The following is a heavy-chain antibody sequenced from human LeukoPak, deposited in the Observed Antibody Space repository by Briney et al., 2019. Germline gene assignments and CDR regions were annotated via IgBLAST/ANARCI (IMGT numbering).Heavy chain of an antibody. CDR1: GFTFSSYA. V-gene: IGHV3-30*04. CDR2: ISYDGSNK. D-gene: IGHD1-14*01. J-gene: IGHJ4*02. CDR3: ARDRNPEWPLLDYYFDY. Sequence: GGSLRLSCAASGFTFSSYAMHWVRQAPGKGLEWVAVISYDGSNKYYADSVKGRFTISRDNSKNTLYLQMNSLRAEDTAVYYCARDRNPEWPLLDYYFDYWGQGTLVTVSS.